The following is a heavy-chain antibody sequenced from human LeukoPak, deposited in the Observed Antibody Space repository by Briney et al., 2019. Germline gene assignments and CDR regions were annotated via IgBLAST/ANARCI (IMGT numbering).Heavy chain of an antibody. CDR1: GFTFSSYA. J-gene: IGHJ3*02. D-gene: IGHD2-2*01. CDR3: ARDRGLGGYYAYDAFDI. V-gene: IGHV3-23*01. Sequence: GRSLRLSCAASGFTFSSYAMSWVRQAPGKGLEWVSAISGSGGSTYYADSVKGRFTISRDNSKNTLYLQMNSLRAEDTAVYYCARDRGLGGYYAYDAFDIWGQGTMVTVSS. CDR2: ISGSGGST.